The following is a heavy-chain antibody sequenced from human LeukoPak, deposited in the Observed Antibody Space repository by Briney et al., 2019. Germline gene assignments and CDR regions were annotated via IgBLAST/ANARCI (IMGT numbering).Heavy chain of an antibody. CDR1: GYTFNTFD. J-gene: IGHJ4*02. V-gene: IGHV1-8*01. CDR3: ARDATGGDH. Sequence: ASVKVSCKTSGYTFNTFDIIWVRQAPGQGLEWMGWMNPNSGQTGLGQRFQGRLTLTRNTSINTAYMELSSLTSADTAVYYCARDATGGDHWGQGTLVAVSS. CDR2: MNPNSGQT. D-gene: IGHD4-17*01.